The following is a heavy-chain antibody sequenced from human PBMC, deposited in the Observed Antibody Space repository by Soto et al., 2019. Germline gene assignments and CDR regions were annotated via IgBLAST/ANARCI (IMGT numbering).Heavy chain of an antibody. J-gene: IGHJ4*02. CDR2: INPNSGGT. D-gene: IGHD4-4*01. CDR1: GYTFTGYY. CDR3: ARATIGYSNYVVDY. Sequence: ASVKVSCKASGYTFTGYYMHWVRQAPGQGLEWMGWINPNSGGTNYAQKFQGWVTMTRDTSISTAYMELSRLRSDDTAVYYCARATIGYSNYVVDYWGQGTLVTVSS. V-gene: IGHV1-2*04.